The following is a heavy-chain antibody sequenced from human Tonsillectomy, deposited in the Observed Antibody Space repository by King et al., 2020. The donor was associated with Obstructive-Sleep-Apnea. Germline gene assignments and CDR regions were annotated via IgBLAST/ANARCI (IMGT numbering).Heavy chain of an antibody. D-gene: IGHD6-13*01. V-gene: IGHV1-8*01. CDR1: GYTFTNYD. Sequence: VQLVESGAEVKKPGASVKVSCKASGYTFTNYDINWVRQATGQGLEWMGWMNPNSGNTGYAQKLQGRVPMTRNTSISTAYMDLSNLTSEDTAVYYCARRSSLGYNCFDPWGQGTLVTVSS. CDR3: ARRSSLGYNCFDP. J-gene: IGHJ5*02. CDR2: MNPNSGNT.